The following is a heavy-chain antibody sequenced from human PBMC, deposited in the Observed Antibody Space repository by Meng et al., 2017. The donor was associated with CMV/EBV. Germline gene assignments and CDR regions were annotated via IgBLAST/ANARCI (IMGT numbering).Heavy chain of an antibody. CDR1: GFTFSSYW. J-gene: IGHJ2*01. CDR3: AREFRNGSYLRHWYFDL. CDR2: IKQGGSEK. V-gene: IGHV3-7*01. D-gene: IGHD1-26*01. Sequence: ETLSLTCAASGFTFSSYWMSWVRQAPGKGLEWVANIKQGGSEKYYVDSVKGRFTISRDNAKNSLYLQMNSLRAEDTAVYYCAREFRNGSYLRHWYFDLWGRGTLVTVSS.